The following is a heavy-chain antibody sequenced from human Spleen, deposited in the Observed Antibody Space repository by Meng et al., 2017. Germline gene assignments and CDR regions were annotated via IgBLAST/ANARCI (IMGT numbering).Heavy chain of an antibody. CDR3: ARDLSGDSSNY. D-gene: IGHD3-22*01. CDR2: VNPSGGST. J-gene: IGHJ4*02. V-gene: IGHV1-46*01. CDR1: AFTLTSYD. Sequence: HVQLVHVGAEVKRPVAPVTVSCKELAFTLTSYDVDWVAQAPGQGLEWMVMVNPSGGSTTYAQTFQGRVTMTRDTSTSTVYMELSSLKSEDTALYYCARDLSGDSSNYWGQGTLVTVSS.